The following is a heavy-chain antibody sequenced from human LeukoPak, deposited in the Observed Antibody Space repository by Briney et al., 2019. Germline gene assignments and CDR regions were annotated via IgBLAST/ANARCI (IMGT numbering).Heavy chain of an antibody. CDR3: AEGGYDYVEVAYFDY. CDR1: GFTFSSYA. J-gene: IGHJ4*02. D-gene: IGHD5-12*01. CDR2: ISYDGSNK. V-gene: IGHV3-30*04. Sequence: GRSLRLSCAASGFTFSSYAMHWVRQAPGKGLEWVAVISYDGSNKYYADSVKGRFTISKDTSKNTLYLHMSSLRADDTAVYYCAEGGYDYVEVAYFDYWGQGTLVTVSS.